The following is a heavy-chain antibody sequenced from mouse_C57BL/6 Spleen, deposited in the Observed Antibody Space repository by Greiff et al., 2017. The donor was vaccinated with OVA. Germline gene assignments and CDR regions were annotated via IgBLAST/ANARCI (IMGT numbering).Heavy chain of an antibody. Sequence: EVHLVESGGGLVKPGGSLKLSCAASGFTFSSYAMSWVRQTPEKRLAWVATISDGGSYTYYPDNVKGRFTISRDNAKNNLYLQMSHLKSEDTAMYYCARGDDVPFAYWGQGTLVTVSA. CDR2: ISDGGSYT. V-gene: IGHV5-4*01. CDR1: GFTFSSYA. D-gene: IGHD2-12*01. CDR3: ARGDDVPFAY. J-gene: IGHJ3*01.